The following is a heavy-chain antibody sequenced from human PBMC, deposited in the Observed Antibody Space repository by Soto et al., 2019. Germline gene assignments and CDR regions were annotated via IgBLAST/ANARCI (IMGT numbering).Heavy chain of an antibody. CDR1: GGTFSIYA. Sequence: GASVKVSCKASGGTFSIYAISWVRQAPGQGLEWMGGIIPIFGTANYAQKFQGRVTITADESTSTAYMELSSLRSEDTAVYYCARDYYGDYKTEQKYDFDYWGQGTLVTVSS. CDR2: IIPIFGTA. J-gene: IGHJ4*02. V-gene: IGHV1-69*13. D-gene: IGHD4-17*01. CDR3: ARDYYGDYKTEQKYDFDY.